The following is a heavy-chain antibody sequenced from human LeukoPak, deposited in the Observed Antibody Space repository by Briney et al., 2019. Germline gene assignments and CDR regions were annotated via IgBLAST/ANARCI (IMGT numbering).Heavy chain of an antibody. D-gene: IGHD6-13*01. CDR2: ISSSGSTI. CDR3: ARSSSWSSAHPDY. J-gene: IGHJ4*02. CDR1: EFTFSDYY. V-gene: IGHV3-11*01. Sequence: GGSLRLSCAGSEFTFSDYYMSWIRQAPGKGLEWVSYISSSGSTIYYADSVKGRFTISRDNAKNSLYLQMNSLRAEDTAVYYCARSSSWSSAHPDYWGQGTLVTVSS.